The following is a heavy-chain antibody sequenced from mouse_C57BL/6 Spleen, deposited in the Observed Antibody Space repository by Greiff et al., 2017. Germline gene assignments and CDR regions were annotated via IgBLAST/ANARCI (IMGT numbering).Heavy chain of an antibody. CDR3: ARGDYGDYYAMDY. J-gene: IGHJ4*01. CDR1: GYTFTNYW. D-gene: IGHD1-2*01. CDR2: IDPSDSYT. Sequence: VQLQQSGAELVRPGTSVKMSCKASGYTFTNYWIGWAKQRPGQGLEWIGEIDPSDSYTNYNQKFKGKSTLTVDKSSSTAYMQLSSLTSEDSAVYYCARGDYGDYYAMDYWGQGTSVTVSS. V-gene: IGHV1-59*01.